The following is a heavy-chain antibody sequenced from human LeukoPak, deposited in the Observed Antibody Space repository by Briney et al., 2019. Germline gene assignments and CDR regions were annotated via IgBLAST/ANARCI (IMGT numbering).Heavy chain of an antibody. CDR3: AKGRDRIAVAGVFDS. J-gene: IGHJ4*02. CDR1: GLTFSTFG. Sequence: GGSLRLSCAASGLTFSTFGMSWVRQAPGKGLERVSTISGGGSSTHYADSVKGRFTISRDNSKNTLFLQMNSLRAEDTAVYYCAKGRDRIAVAGVFDSWGQGTLVTVSS. V-gene: IGHV3-23*01. CDR2: ISGGGSST. D-gene: IGHD6-19*01.